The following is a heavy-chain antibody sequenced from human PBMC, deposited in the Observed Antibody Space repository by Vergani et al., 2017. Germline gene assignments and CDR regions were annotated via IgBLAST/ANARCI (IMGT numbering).Heavy chain of an antibody. J-gene: IGHJ6*02. V-gene: IGHV1-8*03. CDR3: ARVLNGDLPFYYYYGMDV. D-gene: IGHD4-17*01. CDR2: MNPNSGNT. CDR1: GYTFTSYD. Sequence: QVQLVQSGAEVKKPGASVKVSCKASGYTFTSYDINWVRQATGQGLEWMGWMNPNSGNTGYAQKFQGRVTITRNTSISTAYMELSSLRSEDTAVYYCARVLNGDLPFYYYYGMDVWGQGTTVTVSS.